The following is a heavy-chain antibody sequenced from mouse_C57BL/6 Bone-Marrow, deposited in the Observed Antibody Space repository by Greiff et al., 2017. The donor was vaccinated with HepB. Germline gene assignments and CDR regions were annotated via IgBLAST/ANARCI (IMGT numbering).Heavy chain of an antibody. V-gene: IGHV1-81*01. Sequence: VQVVESGAELARPGASVKLSCKASGYTFTSYGISWVKQRTGQGLEWIGEIYPRSGNTYYNEKFKGKATLTAAKSSSTAYMELRSLTSEDSAVYFCARERGYGPFAYWGQGTLVTVSA. CDR2: IYPRSGNT. CDR3: ARERGYGPFAY. CDR1: GYTFTSYG. J-gene: IGHJ3*01. D-gene: IGHD2-2*01.